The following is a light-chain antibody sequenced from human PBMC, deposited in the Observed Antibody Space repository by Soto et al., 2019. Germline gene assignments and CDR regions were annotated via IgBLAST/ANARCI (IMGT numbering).Light chain of an antibody. Sequence: IVLTQSPGTLSLSPGERATLSCRASQSVINNYLAWYQHKPGQAPRLLIFDASSRATGIPDRFSGSGSGTDFTLTISRLEPEDFAVYYCERYGSSITFGQGTRLEIK. V-gene: IGKV3-20*01. CDR2: DAS. CDR3: ERYGSSIT. CDR1: QSVINNY. J-gene: IGKJ5*01.